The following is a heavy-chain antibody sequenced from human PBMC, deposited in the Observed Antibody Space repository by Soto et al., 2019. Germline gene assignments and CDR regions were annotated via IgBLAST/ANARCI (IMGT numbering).Heavy chain of an antibody. CDR2: IQTKTGGGTA. CDR1: GLSFSDVK. V-gene: IGHV3-15*01. J-gene: IGHJ3*02. D-gene: IGHD4-17*01. Sequence: EVQLVASGGVLVKPGESLRLSCAGSGLSFSDVKMTWVRQLPGKGLEWVGRIQTKTGGGTADYPAAVRGRSTISRDDSKNKLYVQLNSLKTEDTAVYYCATDYGWAFQIWGQGTTVTVSS. CDR3: ATDYGWAFQI.